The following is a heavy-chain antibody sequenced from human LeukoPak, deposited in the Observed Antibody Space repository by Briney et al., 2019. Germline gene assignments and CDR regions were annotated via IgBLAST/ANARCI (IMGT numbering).Heavy chain of an antibody. CDR1: GFTFSNAW. Sequence: GGSLRLSCAASGFTFSNAWMSWVRKAPGKGLEWVGRIKSKTDGGTTDYAAPVKGRFTISRDDSKNTLYLQMNSLKTEDTAVYYCTTRTATIFGLVRRITADYWGQGTLVTVSS. D-gene: IGHD3-3*01. CDR3: TTRTATIFGLVRRITADY. V-gene: IGHV3-15*05. J-gene: IGHJ4*02. CDR2: IKSKTDGGTT.